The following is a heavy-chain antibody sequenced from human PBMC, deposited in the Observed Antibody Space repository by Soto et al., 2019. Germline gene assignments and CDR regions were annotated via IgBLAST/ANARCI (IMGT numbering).Heavy chain of an antibody. CDR2: ISSSSSTI. J-gene: IGHJ4*02. V-gene: IGHV3-48*02. CDR3: ARDLERGSSGWYGGWYFDY. CDR1: GFTFSSYS. Sequence: VQLVESGGGLVQPGGSLRLSCAASGFTFSSYSMNWVRQAPGKGLEWVSYISSSSSTIYYADSVKGRCTISRDNAKNSLYLQMNSLRDEDTAVYYCARDLERGSSGWYGGWYFDYWGQGTLVTVSS. D-gene: IGHD6-19*01.